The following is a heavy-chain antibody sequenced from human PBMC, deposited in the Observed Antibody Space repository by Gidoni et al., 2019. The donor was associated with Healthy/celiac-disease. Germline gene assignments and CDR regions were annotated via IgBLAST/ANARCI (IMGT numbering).Heavy chain of an antibody. J-gene: IGHJ4*02. V-gene: IGHV3-23*01. CDR2: ISGSGGNT. Sequence: EVQLLESGGGLVQPGGSLRLSCAASGFTFSSYAMSWVRQAPGKGLEVVSAISGSGGNTYYADAGKGRFTISRDNTKNTLYLKMNSLRAEETAVYYCAKDREVDDYGDYVGYWGQETLVTVSS. D-gene: IGHD4-17*01. CDR1: GFTFSSYA. CDR3: AKDREVDDYGDYVGY.